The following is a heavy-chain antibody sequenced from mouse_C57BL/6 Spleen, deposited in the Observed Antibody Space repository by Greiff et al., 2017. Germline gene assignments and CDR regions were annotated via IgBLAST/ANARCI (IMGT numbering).Heavy chain of an antibody. CDR1: GYTFTSYW. CDR3: ARGPGQFAY. V-gene: IGHV1-52*01. D-gene: IGHD3-3*01. Sequence: QVQLQQPGAELVSPGSSVKLSCKASGYTFTSYWMHWVKQRPIQGLEWIGNIDPSDSETHYNQKFKDKATLTGDKSSSTAYMQLSSLTSEDSAVXYCARGPGQFAYWGQGTLVTVSA. CDR2: IDPSDSET. J-gene: IGHJ3*01.